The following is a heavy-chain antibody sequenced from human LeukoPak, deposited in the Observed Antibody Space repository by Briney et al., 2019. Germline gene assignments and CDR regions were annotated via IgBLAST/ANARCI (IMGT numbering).Heavy chain of an antibody. D-gene: IGHD3-22*01. Sequence: SETLSLTCTVSGGSISSGSYYWSWIRQPAGKGLEWIGRIYTSGSTNYNPSLKSRVTISVDTSKNQFSLKLSSVTAADTAVYYCARDQSNYYDSSGYYYAVWGQGTLVTVSS. CDR3: ARDQSNYYDSSGYYYAV. V-gene: IGHV4-61*02. CDR1: GGSISSGSYY. CDR2: IYTSGST. J-gene: IGHJ4*02.